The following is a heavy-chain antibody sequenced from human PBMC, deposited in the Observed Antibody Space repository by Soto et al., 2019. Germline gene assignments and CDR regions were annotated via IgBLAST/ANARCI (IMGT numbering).Heavy chain of an antibody. CDR2: IYYSGST. CDR3: ASKDDYGDYRENRPS. J-gene: IGHJ3*01. Sequence: QLQLQESGPGLVKPSETLSLTCTVSGGSISSSSYYWGWIRQPPGKGLEWIGSIYYSGSTYYNPSLKSRVTISVDTSKNQFSLKLSSVTAADTAVYYCASKDDYGDYRENRPSWGQGTMVTVSS. V-gene: IGHV4-39*01. CDR1: GGSISSSSYY. D-gene: IGHD4-17*01.